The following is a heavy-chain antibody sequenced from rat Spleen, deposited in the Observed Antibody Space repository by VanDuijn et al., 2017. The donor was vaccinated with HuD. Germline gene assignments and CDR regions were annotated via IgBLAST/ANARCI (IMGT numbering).Heavy chain of an antibody. V-gene: IGHV5S10*01. J-gene: IGHJ3*01. CDR2: IFYDGSGT. D-gene: IGHD1-4*01. CDR1: GFTFSDYN. CDR3: ARPGPGYPFAY. Sequence: EVQLVESGGGLVQPGRSLKLSCAASGFTFSDYNMAWVRQAPKKGLEWVATIFYDGSGTYYRDSVKGRFTMSRDNAKSTLYLQMDSLRSEDTATYYCARPGPGYPFAYWGRGTLVTVS.